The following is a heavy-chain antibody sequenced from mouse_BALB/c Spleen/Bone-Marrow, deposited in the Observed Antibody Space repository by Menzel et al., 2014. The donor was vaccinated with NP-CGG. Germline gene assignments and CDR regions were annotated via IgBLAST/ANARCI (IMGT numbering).Heavy chain of an antibody. CDR2: INPGSGRT. CDR3: ARCLTGTSAMDY. J-gene: IGHJ4*01. Sequence: QVQLKQSGAELVRPGTSVKVSCKASGYAFTNYLIEWVKQRPGQGLEWIGVINPGSGRTNYNEKFKAKATLTADKSSSTAYMQLSSLTSDYSAVYFCARCLTGTSAMDYWGQGTSVTVSS. D-gene: IGHD4-1*01. CDR1: GYAFTNYL. V-gene: IGHV1-54*01.